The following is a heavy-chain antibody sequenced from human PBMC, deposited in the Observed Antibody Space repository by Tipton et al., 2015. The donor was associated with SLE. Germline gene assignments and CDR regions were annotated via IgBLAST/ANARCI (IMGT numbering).Heavy chain of an antibody. J-gene: IGHJ3*02. CDR2: NYYSGST. D-gene: IGHD6-25*01. CDR3: ARRGGDAFDI. Sequence: TLSLTCTVSGGSISSYYWSWIRQPPGKGLEWIGYNYYSGSTNYNPSLKSRVTISVDTSKNQFSLKLSPVTAADTAGYYCARRGGDAFDIWGQGTMVTVSS. CDR1: GGSISSYY. V-gene: IGHV4-59*01.